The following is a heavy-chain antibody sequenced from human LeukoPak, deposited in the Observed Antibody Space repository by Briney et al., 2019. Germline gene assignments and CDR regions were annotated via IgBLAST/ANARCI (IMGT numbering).Heavy chain of an antibody. V-gene: IGHV3-48*03. D-gene: IGHD4-17*01. Sequence: GGSLRLSCAASGFTFSSYEMNWVRQAPGKGLEWVSYISSSGSTIYYADSVKGRFTISRDNAKNSLYLQMNSLGAEDTAVYYCAREIRRRAYFDYWGQGTLVTVSS. CDR2: ISSSGSTI. J-gene: IGHJ4*02. CDR3: AREIRRRAYFDY. CDR1: GFTFSSYE.